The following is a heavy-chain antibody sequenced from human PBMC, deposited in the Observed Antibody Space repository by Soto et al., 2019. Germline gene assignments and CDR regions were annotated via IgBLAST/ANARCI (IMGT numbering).Heavy chain of an antibody. J-gene: IGHJ5*02. CDR3: ARSNYFGSGGYTRWSDP. Sequence: QVQLVQSGAEMKKPGASVKVSCKASGYTFTSYYMHWVRQAPGQGLEWMGIINPSGGSTNYPKKFQGRVTMTRDTSTNTVYMELSSLRSEDTAVYYCARSNYFGSGGYTRWSDPWGQGTLVIVSS. D-gene: IGHD3-10*01. V-gene: IGHV1-46*03. CDR1: GYTFTSYY. CDR2: INPSGGST.